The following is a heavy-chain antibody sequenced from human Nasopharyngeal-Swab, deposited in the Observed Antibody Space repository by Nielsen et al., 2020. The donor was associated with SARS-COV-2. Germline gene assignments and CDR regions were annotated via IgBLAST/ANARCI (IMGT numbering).Heavy chain of an antibody. CDR1: GGSFSGYY. CDR3: ARGIVVDSSSWYPSYFDY. Sequence: SETLSLTCAVYGGSFSGYYWSWIRQPPGKGLEWIGEINHSGSTNYNPSLKSRVTISVDTSKNQFSLKLNSVTAADTAVYYCARGIVVDSSSWYPSYFDYWGQGTLVTVPS. CDR2: INHSGST. D-gene: IGHD6-13*01. V-gene: IGHV4-34*01. J-gene: IGHJ4*02.